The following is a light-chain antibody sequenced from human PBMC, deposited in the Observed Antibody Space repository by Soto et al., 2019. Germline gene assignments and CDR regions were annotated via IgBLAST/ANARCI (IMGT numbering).Light chain of an antibody. CDR3: QQHNSAHWT. Sequence: EIQMTQSPSCLYASTGEGATRTCRASQGVRTYLAWYQQKPGKVPYLLIYGASTWPSGVPARFSGSGSGTDFSLTISSLEPEDVATYYCQQHNSAHWTFGQGTKVDIK. V-gene: IGKV1-27*01. CDR1: QGVRTY. J-gene: IGKJ1*01. CDR2: GAS.